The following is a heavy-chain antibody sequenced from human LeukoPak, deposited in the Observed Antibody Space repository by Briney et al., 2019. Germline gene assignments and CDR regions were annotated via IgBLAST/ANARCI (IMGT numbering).Heavy chain of an antibody. J-gene: IGHJ4*02. CDR2: INHSGST. V-gene: IGHV4-34*01. CDR3: ARAPRWGSYYFDY. D-gene: IGHD2-21*01. CDR1: GGSFSGYY. Sequence: PSETLSLTCAVYGGSFSGYYWSWIRQPPGKGLGWIGEINHSGSTSYNPSLKSRVTISVDTSKNQFSLKLSSVTAADTAVSYCARAPRWGSYYFDYWGQGTLVTVSS.